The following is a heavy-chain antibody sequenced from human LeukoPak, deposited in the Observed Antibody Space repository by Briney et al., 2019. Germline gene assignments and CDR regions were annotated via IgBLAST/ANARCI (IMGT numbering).Heavy chain of an antibody. CDR1: GYTFTSYG. CDR3: ARDATAMVPLQGGMDV. Sequence: GASVKVSCKASGYTFTSYGISWVRQAPGQGLEWMGWISANNGNTNYVQKLQGRVTMATDTSTSTAYMELRSLRYDDTAVYHCARDATAMVPLQGGMDVWGQGTTVTVSS. J-gene: IGHJ6*02. CDR2: ISANNGNT. D-gene: IGHD5-18*01. V-gene: IGHV1-18*01.